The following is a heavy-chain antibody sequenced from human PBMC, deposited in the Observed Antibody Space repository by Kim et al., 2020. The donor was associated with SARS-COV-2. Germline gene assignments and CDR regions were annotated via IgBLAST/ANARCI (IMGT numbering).Heavy chain of an antibody. J-gene: IGHJ4*02. V-gene: IGHV3-74*01. D-gene: IGHD3-10*01. Sequence: YRESVKGRFNTPRENAKKTMYLQMNSLRAEDTAVYYCARGSGNFGDFDYWGQGTLVTVSS. CDR3: ARGSGNFGDFDY.